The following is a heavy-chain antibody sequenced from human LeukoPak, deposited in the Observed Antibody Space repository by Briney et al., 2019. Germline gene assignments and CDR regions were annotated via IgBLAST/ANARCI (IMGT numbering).Heavy chain of an antibody. CDR1: GGSFSGYY. Sequence: SETLSLTCAVYGGSFSGYYWSWIRQPPGKGLEWIGEINHSGSTNYNPSLKSRVTISVDTSKNQFSLKLSSVTAADTAVYYCARGDSGSYYVFDYWGQGTLVTVSS. V-gene: IGHV4-34*01. CDR2: INHSGST. CDR3: ARGDSGSYYVFDY. J-gene: IGHJ4*02. D-gene: IGHD1-26*01.